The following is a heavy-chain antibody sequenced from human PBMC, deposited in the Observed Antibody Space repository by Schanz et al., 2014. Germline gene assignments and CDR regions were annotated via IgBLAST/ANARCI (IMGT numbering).Heavy chain of an antibody. CDR3: ARGREVVAKIFDV. Sequence: VQLVESGGGVVQPERSLRLSCAASGFNFANHAIHWVRQAPGKGLEWVSYISSSSSTIYYADSVKGRFTISRDNAKNSLYLQMNSLRAEDTGVYYCARGREVVAKIFDVWGQGTMXTVSS. J-gene: IGHJ3*01. D-gene: IGHD3-22*01. V-gene: IGHV3-48*01. CDR1: GFNFANHA. CDR2: ISSSSSTI.